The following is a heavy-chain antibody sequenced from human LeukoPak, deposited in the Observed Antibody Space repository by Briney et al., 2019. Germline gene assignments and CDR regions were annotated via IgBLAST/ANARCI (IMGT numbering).Heavy chain of an antibody. V-gene: IGHV1-2*02. Sequence: GASVKVSCKASGYTSTGYYMHWVRQAPGQGLEWMGWINPNSGGTNYAQKFQGRVTMTRDTSISTAYMELSRLRSDDTAVYFCARDMLAVPSNWFDPWGQGTLVTVSS. D-gene: IGHD2-8*01. J-gene: IGHJ5*02. CDR2: INPNSGGT. CDR1: GYTSTGYY. CDR3: ARDMLAVPSNWFDP.